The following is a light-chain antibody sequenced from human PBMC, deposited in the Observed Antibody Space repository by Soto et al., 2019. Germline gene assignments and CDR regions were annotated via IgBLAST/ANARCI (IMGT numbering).Light chain of an antibody. CDR2: AAS. V-gene: IGKV1-12*01. J-gene: IGKJ4*01. CDR3: HQADTFPLT. CDR1: QGISTW. Sequence: DIQMTQSPSSVSASVGDRVTITCRASQGISTWVAWYQQKPGKAPNLLIYAASSLQSGVPSRFSGSGSGTEFPLTISSLQPEGFATYYCHQADTFPLTFGGGTKVVIK.